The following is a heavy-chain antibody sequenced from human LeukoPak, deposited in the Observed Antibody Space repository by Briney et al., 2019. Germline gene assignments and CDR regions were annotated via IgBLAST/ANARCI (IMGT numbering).Heavy chain of an antibody. D-gene: IGHD3-3*01. V-gene: IGHV3-20*04. CDR1: GFTFDDYG. CDR2: INWNGGST. J-gene: IGHJ4*02. CDR3: ARAHYDFNFDY. Sequence: PGGSLRLSCAASGFTFDDYGMSWVRQAPGRGLEWVSGINWNGGSTGYADSVKGRFTISRDNAKNSLYLQMNSLRAEDTAVYYCARAHYDFNFDYWGQGTLVTVSS.